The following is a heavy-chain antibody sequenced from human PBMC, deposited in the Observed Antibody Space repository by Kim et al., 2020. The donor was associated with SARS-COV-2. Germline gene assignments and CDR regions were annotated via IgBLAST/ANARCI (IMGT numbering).Heavy chain of an antibody. CDR2: TYYRSKWYN. J-gene: IGHJ6*02. CDR1: GDSVSSNSAA. Sequence: SQTLSLTCAISGDSVSSNSAAWNWIRQSPSRGLEWLGRTYYRSKWYNDYAVSVKSRITINPDTSKNQFSLQLNSVTPEDTAVYYCARDWRDIVVVPAAAYYYYYGMDVWGQGTTVTVSS. CDR3: ARDWRDIVVVPAAAYYYYYGMDV. D-gene: IGHD2-2*01. V-gene: IGHV6-1*01.